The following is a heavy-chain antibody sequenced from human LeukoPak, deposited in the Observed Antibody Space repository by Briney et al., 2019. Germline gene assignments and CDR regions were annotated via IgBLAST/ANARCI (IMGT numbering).Heavy chain of an antibody. CDR3: ARSQGGSYWAENYFDS. Sequence: GGSLRLSCAASGFTFSSYWMSWVRQAPGKGLEWVANIKQDGSEKYYVDSVKGRFTISRDSAKNSLYLQMNSLRAEDTAIYFCARSQGGSYWAENYFDSWGQGTLVTVSS. D-gene: IGHD1-26*01. CDR2: IKQDGSEK. J-gene: IGHJ4*02. V-gene: IGHV3-7*01. CDR1: GFTFSSYW.